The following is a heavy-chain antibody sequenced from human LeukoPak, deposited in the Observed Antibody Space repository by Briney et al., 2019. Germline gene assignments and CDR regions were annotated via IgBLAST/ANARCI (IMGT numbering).Heavy chain of an antibody. J-gene: IGHJ6*02. Sequence: GGSLRLSCAASGFTFSSYAMSWVRQAPGKGLEWVAVISYDGSNKYYADSVKGRFTISRDNSKNTLYLQMNSLRAEDTAVYYCARDWHTRQWLESIVGAMSGYYYGMDVWGQGTTVTVSS. CDR2: ISYDGSNK. D-gene: IGHD1-26*01. V-gene: IGHV3-30-3*01. CDR3: ARDWHTRQWLESIVGAMSGYYYGMDV. CDR1: GFTFSSYA.